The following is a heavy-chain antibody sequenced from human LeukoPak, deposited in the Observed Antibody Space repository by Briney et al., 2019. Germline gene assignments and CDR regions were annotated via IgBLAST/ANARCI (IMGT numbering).Heavy chain of an antibody. Sequence: PGGSLRLSCAASGFTFSSYWMHWVRQAPGKGLVWVSRINSDGSSTSYADSVKGRFTISRDNAKNTLYLQMNSLRAEDTAVYYCARAQQLAPFDYWGQGTLVTVSS. CDR1: GFTFSSYW. CDR3: ARAQQLAPFDY. V-gene: IGHV3-74*01. CDR2: INSDGSST. D-gene: IGHD6-13*01. J-gene: IGHJ4*02.